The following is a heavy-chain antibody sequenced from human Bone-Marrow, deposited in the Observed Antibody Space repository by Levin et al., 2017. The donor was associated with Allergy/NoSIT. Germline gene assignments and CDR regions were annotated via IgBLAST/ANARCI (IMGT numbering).Heavy chain of an antibody. D-gene: IGHD3-16*01. CDR2: ITPGYSNT. CDR1: GNTFPIYF. J-gene: IGHJ4*02. CDR3: AREIVIPESWGARNKFQFRFDE. Sequence: ASVKVSCKTSGNTFPIYFVHWVRQAPGQGLEWMGIITPGYSNTTYSQKFQDRITMTSDTSTNTVYMELSRLRSDDTAVYYCAREIVIPESWGARNKFQFRFDEWGQGTLVTVSS. V-gene: IGHV1-46*01.